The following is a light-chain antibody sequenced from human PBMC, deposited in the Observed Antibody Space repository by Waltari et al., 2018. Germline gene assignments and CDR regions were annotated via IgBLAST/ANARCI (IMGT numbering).Light chain of an antibody. CDR2: DAS. CDR3: QQRSNWPLT. Sequence: ESVLTQSPATLSLFPGERATLSCRASQSVRSYLAWYQQKPGQAPRLLIYDASNRATSIPARFSGSGSGTDFTLTISSLEPEDVAVYYCQQRSNWPLTFGGGTKVES. V-gene: IGKV3-11*01. J-gene: IGKJ4*01. CDR1: QSVRSY.